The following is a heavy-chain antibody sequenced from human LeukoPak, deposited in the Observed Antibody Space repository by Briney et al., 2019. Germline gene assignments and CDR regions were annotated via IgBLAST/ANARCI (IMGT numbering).Heavy chain of an antibody. Sequence: GESLRLSCAASGLTFSSHWMHWVRQAPGKGLEWVSVIYSGGSTYYADSVKGRFTISRDNSKNTLYLQMNSLRAEDTAVYYCVRAYYYDSSVDYWGQGTLVTVSS. D-gene: IGHD3-22*01. J-gene: IGHJ4*02. CDR3: VRAYYYDSSVDY. CDR1: GLTFSSHW. CDR2: IYSGGST. V-gene: IGHV3-53*01.